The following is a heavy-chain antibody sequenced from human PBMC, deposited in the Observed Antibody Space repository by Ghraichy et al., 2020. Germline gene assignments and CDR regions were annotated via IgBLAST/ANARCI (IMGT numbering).Heavy chain of an antibody. V-gene: IGHV4-39*01. CDR1: GGSISSSSYY. CDR2: IYYSGST. CDR3: ARHLGYCSGGSCSGGMDV. J-gene: IGHJ6*02. D-gene: IGHD2-15*01. Sequence: SETLSLTCTVSGGSISSSSYYWGWIRQPPGKGLEWIGSIYYSGSTYYNPSLKSRVTISVDTSKNQFSLKLSSVTAADTAVYYCARHLGYCSGGSCSGGMDVWGQGTTVTVSS.